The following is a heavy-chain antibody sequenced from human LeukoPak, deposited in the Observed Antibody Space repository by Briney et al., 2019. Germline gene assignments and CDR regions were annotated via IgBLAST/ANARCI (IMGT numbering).Heavy chain of an antibody. D-gene: IGHD3-10*01. V-gene: IGHV1-2*06. CDR2: INPNSGGT. CDR3: ARDFPREVRGGLIDY. CDR1: GYTFTGYY. Sequence: VSVKVSCKASGYTFTGYYMHWVRQAPGQGLEWMGRINPNSGGTNYAQKFQGRVTMTRDTSISTAYMELSRLRSDDTAVYYCARDFPREVRGGLIDYWGQGTLVTVSS. J-gene: IGHJ4*02.